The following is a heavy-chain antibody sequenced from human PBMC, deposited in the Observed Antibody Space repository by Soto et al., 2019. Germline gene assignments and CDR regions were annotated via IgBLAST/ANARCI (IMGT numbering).Heavy chain of an antibody. Sequence: GGSLRLSCAASGFTFSSYGMHWVRQAPGKGLEWVAVISYDGSNKYYADSVKGRFTISRDNSKNTLYLQMNSLRAEDTAVYYCAKPHHYYDSSGDPYFDYWGQGTLVTVSS. J-gene: IGHJ4*02. CDR1: GFTFSSYG. D-gene: IGHD3-22*01. CDR2: ISYDGSNK. CDR3: AKPHHYYDSSGDPYFDY. V-gene: IGHV3-30*18.